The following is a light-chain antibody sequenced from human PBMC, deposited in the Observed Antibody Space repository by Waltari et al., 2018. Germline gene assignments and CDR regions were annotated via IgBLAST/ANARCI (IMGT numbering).Light chain of an antibody. CDR1: SSDVGTYNY. CDR3: SSYISSSTLEL. Sequence: QSALTQPASVSGSPGQSITISCTGTSSDVGTYNYVSWYHQHPGKAPKLMIFDVSIPPSGVSTRFSGSKSGNTASLTISGLQAEDEADYYCSSYISSSTLELFGGGTSLTVL. CDR2: DVS. J-gene: IGLJ2*01. V-gene: IGLV2-14*03.